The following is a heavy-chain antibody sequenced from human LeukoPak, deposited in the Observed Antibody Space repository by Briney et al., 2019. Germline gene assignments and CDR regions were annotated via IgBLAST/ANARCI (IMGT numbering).Heavy chain of an antibody. CDR2: ISWNSGSI. CDR3: AKGPGYCGGDCYWMGASDI. J-gene: IGHJ3*02. V-gene: IGHV3-9*01. CDR1: GFTFDDYA. Sequence: GRSLRLSCAASGFTFDDYAMHWVRQAPGKGLEWVSGISWNSGSIGYADSVKGRFTISRDNSKNTLYLQMNSLRVEDTAVFCCAKGPGYCGGDCYWMGASDIWGQGTLVTVS. D-gene: IGHD2-21*02.